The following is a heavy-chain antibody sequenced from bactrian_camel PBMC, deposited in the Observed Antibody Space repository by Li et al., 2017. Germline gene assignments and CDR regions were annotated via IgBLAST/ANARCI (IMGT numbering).Heavy chain of an antibody. CDR3: AAVRRPYGGTCLYQLKAGYEFNY. J-gene: IGHJ4*01. CDR1: GYSTYC. D-gene: IGHD6*01. Sequence: HVQLVESGGGSVQAGGSLRLSCVASGYSTYCMGWFRQAQGKEREGVVGIASDGTTSVADPVKGRFTISRDNAKNTLYLQMNNLQPKDTAMYYCAAVRRPYGGTCLYQLKAGYEFNYWGQGTQVTVS. CDR2: IASDGTT. V-gene: IGHV3S53*01.